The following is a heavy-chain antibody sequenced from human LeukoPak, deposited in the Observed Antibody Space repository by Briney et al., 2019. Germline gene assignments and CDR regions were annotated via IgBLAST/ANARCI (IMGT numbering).Heavy chain of an antibody. CDR1: GFTFSSYA. J-gene: IGHJ4*02. D-gene: IGHD3-10*01. Sequence: GGSLRLSCAASGFTFSSYAMSWGRQAPGKGLEWVSAISGSGGSTYYADSVKGRFTISRDNSKNTLYLQMNSLRAEDTAVYYCAKGGLGFGELLTCRSWGQGTLVTVSS. CDR2: ISGSGGST. CDR3: AKGGLGFGELLTCRS. V-gene: IGHV3-23*01.